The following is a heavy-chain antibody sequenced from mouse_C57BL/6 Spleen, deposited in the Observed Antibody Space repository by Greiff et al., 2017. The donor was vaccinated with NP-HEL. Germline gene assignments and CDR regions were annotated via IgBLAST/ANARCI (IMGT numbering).Heavy chain of an antibody. D-gene: IGHD3-2*01. CDR3: AKPTAHWYFDV. CDR2: IWSGGST. J-gene: IGHJ1*03. V-gene: IGHV2-4*01. Sequence: QVQLQQSGPGLVQPSQSLSITCTVSGFSLTSYGVHWVRQPPGKGLEWLGVIWSGGSTDYNAAFISRLSISKDNSKSQVFFKMNSLQADDTAIYYCAKPTAHWYFDVWGTGTTVTVSS. CDR1: GFSLTSYG.